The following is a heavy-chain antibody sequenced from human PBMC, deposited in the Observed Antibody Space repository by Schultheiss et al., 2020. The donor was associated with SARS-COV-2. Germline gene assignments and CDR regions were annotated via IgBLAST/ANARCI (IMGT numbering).Heavy chain of an antibody. CDR2: IYHSGST. Sequence: SETLSLTCTVSGVSISSYYWSWIRQPAGKGLEWIGEIYHSGSTNYNPSLKSRVTISVDKSKNQFSLKLSSVTAADTAVYYCARHRHDSNLPSPVASFDIWGQGTMVTVSS. CDR1: GVSISSYY. J-gene: IGHJ3*02. CDR3: ARHRHDSNLPSPVASFDI. V-gene: IGHV4-59*08. D-gene: IGHD3-22*01.